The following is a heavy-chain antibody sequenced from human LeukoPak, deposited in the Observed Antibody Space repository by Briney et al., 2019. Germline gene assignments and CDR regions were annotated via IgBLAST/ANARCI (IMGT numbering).Heavy chain of an antibody. V-gene: IGHV3-64D*09. CDR2: INSNGDTT. Sequence: PGGSLRLSCSASGFTFSSYIMHWVRQAPGKGLEYVAAINSNGDTTYYADSVKGRFTISRDNSKNTLYLQMSSLRAEDTAVYYCVKAYTKGTDYQDGLDIWGQGTMVTVSS. J-gene: IGHJ3*02. D-gene: IGHD2-8*01. CDR3: VKAYTKGTDYQDGLDI. CDR1: GFTFSSYI.